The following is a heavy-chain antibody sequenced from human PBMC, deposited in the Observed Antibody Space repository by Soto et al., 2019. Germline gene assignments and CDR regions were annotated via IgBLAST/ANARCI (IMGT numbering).Heavy chain of an antibody. CDR2: INHSGST. CDR1: GGAFSGYY. CDR3: ARTSSSSGVGWFDP. D-gene: IGHD6-6*01. V-gene: IGHV4-34*01. Sequence: SETLSLTCAVYGGAFSGYYWSWIRQPPGKGLEWIGEINHSGSTNYNPSLKSRVTISVDTSKNQFSLKLSSVTAADTAVYYCARTSSSSGVGWFDPWGQGTLVTVPS. J-gene: IGHJ5*02.